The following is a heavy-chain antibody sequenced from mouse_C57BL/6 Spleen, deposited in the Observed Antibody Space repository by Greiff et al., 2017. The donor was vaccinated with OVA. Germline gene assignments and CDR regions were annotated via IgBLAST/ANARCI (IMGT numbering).Heavy chain of an antibody. J-gene: IGHJ2*01. D-gene: IGHD1-1*01. Sequence: EVKLVESGGGLVKPGGSLKLSCAASGFTFSSYAMSWVRQTPEKRLEWVATISDGGSYTYYPDNVKGRFTISRDNAKNNLYLQMSHLKSEDTAMYYCAREGYYGFDYWGQGTTLTVSS. CDR2: ISDGGSYT. CDR3: AREGYYGFDY. CDR1: GFTFSSYA. V-gene: IGHV5-4*01.